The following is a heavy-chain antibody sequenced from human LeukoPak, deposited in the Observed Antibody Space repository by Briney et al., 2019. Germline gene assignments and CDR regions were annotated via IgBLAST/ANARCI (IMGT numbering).Heavy chain of an antibody. Sequence: SETLSLTCAVYGGSFSGYYWSWIRQPPGKGLEWIGEINHSGSTNYNPSPKSRVTISVDTSKNQFSLKLSSVTAADTAVYYCARALPYSNYVFDYWGQGTLVTVSS. V-gene: IGHV4-34*01. D-gene: IGHD4-11*01. CDR3: ARALPYSNYVFDY. CDR2: INHSGST. J-gene: IGHJ4*02. CDR1: GGSFSGYY.